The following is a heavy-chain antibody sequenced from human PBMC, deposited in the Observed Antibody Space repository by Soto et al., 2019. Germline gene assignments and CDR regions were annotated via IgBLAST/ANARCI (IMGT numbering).Heavy chain of an antibody. J-gene: IGHJ6*02. Sequence: QVQLQESGPGLVKPSETLSLTCTVSGGSVSRGSYYWSWIRQHPGKGVEWIGYIYYSGSTNYNPSLKSRVTISVDTSNNHCSLKLSSMTAAHTAGYNCARLGPYDFCSGYYSLVYGMDLWGQGTTVIVSS. CDR1: GGSVSRGSYY. CDR3: ARLGPYDFCSGYYSLVYGMDL. D-gene: IGHD3-3*01. CDR2: IYYSGST. V-gene: IGHV4-61*01.